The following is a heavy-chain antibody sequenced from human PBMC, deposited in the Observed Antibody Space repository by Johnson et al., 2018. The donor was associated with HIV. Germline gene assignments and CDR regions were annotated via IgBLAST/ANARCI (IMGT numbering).Heavy chain of an antibody. J-gene: IGHJ3*02. CDR1: GFTVSSNY. CDR2: ISYDESNK. Sequence: QVLLVESGGGVVQPGRYLRLSCAASGFTVSSNYMSWVRQAPGKGLEWVAVISYDESNKDYADSVKGRFTISRDNSKNTLYLQMNSLRAEDTAVYYCARSGRIHNNGWYWGGAFDIWGQGTMVTVSS. D-gene: IGHD6-19*01. V-gene: IGHV3-30*03. CDR3: ARSGRIHNNGWYWGGAFDI.